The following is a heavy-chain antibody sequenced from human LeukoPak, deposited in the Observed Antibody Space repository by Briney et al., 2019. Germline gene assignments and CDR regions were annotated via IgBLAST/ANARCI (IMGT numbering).Heavy chain of an antibody. CDR1: GGSISSYY. D-gene: IGHD1-26*01. J-gene: IGHJ4*02. CDR3: ARWTVGATDYFDY. Sequence: SETLSLTCTVSGGSISSYYWSWIRQPPGKGLERMGYIYYSGSTNYNPSLKSRVTISVDTSKNQFSLKLSSVTAADTAVYYCARWTVGATDYFDYWGQGTLVTVSS. CDR2: IYYSGST. V-gene: IGHV4-59*01.